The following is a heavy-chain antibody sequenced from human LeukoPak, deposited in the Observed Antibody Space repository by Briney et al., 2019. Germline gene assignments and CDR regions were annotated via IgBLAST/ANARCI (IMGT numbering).Heavy chain of an antibody. V-gene: IGHV1-3*01. CDR1: GYTFTSYA. CDR3: ARFGVDYYDSSGLDY. Sequence: GASVKVCCKASGYTFTSYAMHWVRQAPGQRLEWMGWINAGNGNTKYSQKFQGRVTITRDTSASTAYMELSSLRSEDTAVYYCARFGVDYYDSSGLDYWGQGTLVTVSS. D-gene: IGHD3-22*01. J-gene: IGHJ4*02. CDR2: INAGNGNT.